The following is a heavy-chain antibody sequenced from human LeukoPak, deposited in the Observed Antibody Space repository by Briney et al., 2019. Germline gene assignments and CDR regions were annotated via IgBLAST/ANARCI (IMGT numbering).Heavy chain of an antibody. V-gene: IGHV3-33*01. CDR3: ARGYDSSGYYYVPGTFDY. CDR1: GFTFSRYG. Sequence: GRSLRLSCAASGFTFSRYGMHWVRQAPGKGLEWVAVIWYDGSNKYYADSVKGRFTISRDNSKNTLYLQMNSLRAEDTAVYYCARGYDSSGYYYVPGTFDYWGQGTLVTVSS. J-gene: IGHJ4*02. CDR2: IWYDGSNK. D-gene: IGHD3-22*01.